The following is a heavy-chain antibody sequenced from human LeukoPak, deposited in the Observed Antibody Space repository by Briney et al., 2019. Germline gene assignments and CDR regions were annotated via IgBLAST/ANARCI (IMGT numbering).Heavy chain of an antibody. CDR2: ISRSGTTI. V-gene: IGHV3-48*03. J-gene: IGHJ4*02. CDR3: ARYSTGDY. CDR1: GFTFSSYE. D-gene: IGHD5-18*01. Sequence: GGSLRLSCAASGFTFSSYEMNWVRQAPGKGLEWVSYISRSGTTIYYADSVKGRFTISRDNAKNSLYLQMNSLRAEDTAVYYCARYSTGDYWGQGTLVTVSS.